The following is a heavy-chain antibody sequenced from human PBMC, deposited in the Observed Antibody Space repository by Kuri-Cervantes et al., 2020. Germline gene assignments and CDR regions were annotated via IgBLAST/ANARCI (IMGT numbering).Heavy chain of an antibody. CDR2: IRYDGSNK. V-gene: IGHV3-30*02. D-gene: IGHD6-13*01. Sequence: GESLKISCAASGFTFSSYGMHWVRQAPGKGLEWVAFIRYDGSNKYYADSVKGRFTISRDNSKNTLYLQMNSLRAEDTAVYYCAKDRTVIAAAGTVFDYWGQGTLVTVSS. CDR3: AKDRTVIAAAGTVFDY. J-gene: IGHJ4*02. CDR1: GFTFSSYG.